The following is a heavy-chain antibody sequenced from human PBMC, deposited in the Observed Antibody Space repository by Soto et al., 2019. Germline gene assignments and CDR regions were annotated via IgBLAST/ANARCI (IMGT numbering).Heavy chain of an antibody. CDR2: IYHSGST. V-gene: IGHV4-30-2*01. CDR1: GGSISSGGYS. D-gene: IGHD1-26*01. CDR3: AKALWEVGGAFDI. J-gene: IGHJ3*02. Sequence: QLQLQDSGSGLVKPSQTLSLTCAVSGGSISSGGYSWSWILQPPGKGLEWIGYIYHSGSTYYNPSLMSRVTISVDRSKDQFSLNLSSVTAADTAVYYCAKALWEVGGAFDIWGQGTMVTVSS.